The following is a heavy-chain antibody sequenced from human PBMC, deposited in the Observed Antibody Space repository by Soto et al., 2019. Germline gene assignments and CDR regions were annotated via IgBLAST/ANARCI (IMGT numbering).Heavy chain of an antibody. V-gene: IGHV1-3*01. D-gene: IGHD3-10*01. Sequence: ASVKVSCKASGYTFTSYAMHWVRQAPGQRLEWMGWINAGNGNTKYSQKFQGRVTITRDTSASTAYMELSSLRSEDTAVYYCASGAMVRGVTPYGMGVWGQGTTVTVSS. J-gene: IGHJ6*02. CDR3: ASGAMVRGVTPYGMGV. CDR1: GYTFTSYA. CDR2: INAGNGNT.